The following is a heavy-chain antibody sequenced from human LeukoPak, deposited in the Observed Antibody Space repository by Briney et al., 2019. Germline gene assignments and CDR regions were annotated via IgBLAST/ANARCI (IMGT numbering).Heavy chain of an antibody. V-gene: IGHV4-61*08. CDR2: IYYSGST. J-gene: IGHJ4*02. Sequence: SETLSLTCTVSGGSISSGGYYWSWIRQPPGKGPEWIGYIYYSGSTNYDPSLKSRVTISVDTSKNQFSLKLSSVTAADTAVYYCASGSGYYFHYFDYWGQGTLVTVSS. D-gene: IGHD3-22*01. CDR1: GGSISSGGYY. CDR3: ASGSGYYFHYFDY.